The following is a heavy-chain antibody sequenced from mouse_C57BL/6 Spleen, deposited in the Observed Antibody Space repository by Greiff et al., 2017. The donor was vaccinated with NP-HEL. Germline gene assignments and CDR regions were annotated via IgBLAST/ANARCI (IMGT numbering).Heavy chain of an antibody. CDR1: GYTFTDYE. Sequence: VKLQESGAELVRPGASVTLSCKASGYTFTDYEMHWVKQTPVHGLEWIGAIDPETGGTAYNQKFKGKAILTADKSSSTAYMELRSLTSEDSAVYYCTREACWGQGTLVTVSA. V-gene: IGHV1-15*01. D-gene: IGHD6-1*01. CDR2: IDPETGGT. CDR3: TREAC. J-gene: IGHJ3*01.